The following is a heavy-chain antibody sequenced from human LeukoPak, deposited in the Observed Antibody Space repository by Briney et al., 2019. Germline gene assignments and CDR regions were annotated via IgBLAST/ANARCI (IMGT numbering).Heavy chain of an antibody. CDR1: GYTFTSYD. CDR3: ARDSIAGATNAFDI. Sequence: ASVKVSCKASGYTFTSYDVNWVRQATGQGLEWMGWMNPNSGNTGYAEKFQGRVTMTRDTSISTAYMELSSLRSEDTAVYYCARDSIAGATNAFDIWGQGTVVTVSS. V-gene: IGHV1-8*01. J-gene: IGHJ3*02. D-gene: IGHD1-26*01. CDR2: MNPNSGNT.